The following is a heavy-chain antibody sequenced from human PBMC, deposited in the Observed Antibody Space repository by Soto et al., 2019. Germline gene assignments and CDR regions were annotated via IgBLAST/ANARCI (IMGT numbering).Heavy chain of an antibody. CDR3: AREGYCSGGSCYYYYGMDV. J-gene: IGHJ6*02. CDR2: MNPNSGNT. D-gene: IGHD2-15*01. Sequence: QVHLVQSGAEVKKPGASVKVSCKASGYTFTSYDINWVRQATGQGLEWMGWMNPNSGNTGYAQKFQGRVTMTRNTSISTAYMELSSLRSEDKAVYYCAREGYCSGGSCYYYYGMDVWGQGTTVTVSS. CDR1: GYTFTSYD. V-gene: IGHV1-8*01.